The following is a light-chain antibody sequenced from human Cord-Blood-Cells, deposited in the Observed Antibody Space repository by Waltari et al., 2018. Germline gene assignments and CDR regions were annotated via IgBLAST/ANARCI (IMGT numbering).Light chain of an antibody. J-gene: IGLJ1*01. Sequence: QSVLTQPPSASGPPGQRVTLSCSGRSSNIGSNYVYWYQQLPGTAPKLLIYRNNQRPSGVPDRFSGSKSGTSASLAISGLRSEDEADYYCAAWDDSLSGYVFGTGTKVTVL. CDR2: RNN. CDR3: AAWDDSLSGYV. V-gene: IGLV1-47*01. CDR1: SSNIGSNY.